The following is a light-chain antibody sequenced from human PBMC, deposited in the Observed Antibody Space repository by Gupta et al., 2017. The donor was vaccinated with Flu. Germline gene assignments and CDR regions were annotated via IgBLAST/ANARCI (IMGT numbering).Light chain of an antibody. J-gene: IGKJ2*01. CDR3: QQSYSTPPT. Sequence: DIQMTQSPSSLSASVGDRVTITCRASQSISVYLNGYQQKPGKAPELLVYGASSLQSGVPSRFSGSGSGTDFTLTISSLHPEDFATYYCQQSYSTPPTFGQGTNLEIK. CDR2: GAS. CDR1: QSISVY. V-gene: IGKV1-39*01.